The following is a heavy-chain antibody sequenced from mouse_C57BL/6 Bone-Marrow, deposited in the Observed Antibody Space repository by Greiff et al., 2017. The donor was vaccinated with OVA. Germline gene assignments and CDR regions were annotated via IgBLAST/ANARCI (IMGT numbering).Heavy chain of an antibody. J-gene: IGHJ2*01. V-gene: IGHV1-63*01. CDR2: IYPGGGYT. CDR1: GYTFTNYW. CDR3: ARADSEGYDYFDY. D-gene: IGHD2-2*01. Sequence: QVQLQQSGAELVRPGTSVKMSCKASGYTFTNYWIGWAKQRPGHGLEWIGDIYPGGGYTNYNEKFKGKATLTADKSSSTAYMQLSSLTSEDSAIEDCARADSEGYDYFDYWGQGTTLTVSA.